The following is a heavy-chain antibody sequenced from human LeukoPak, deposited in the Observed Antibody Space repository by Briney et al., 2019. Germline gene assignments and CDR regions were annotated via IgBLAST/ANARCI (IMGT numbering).Heavy chain of an antibody. Sequence: GGSLRLSCAASGFTFSSYAMHWVRQAPGKGLEWVAVISYDGSNKYYADSVKGRFTISRDNSKNTLYLQMNSLGAEDTAVYYCARSGIVVVTALGRDAFDIWGQGTMVTVSS. V-gene: IGHV3-30-3*01. CDR3: ARSGIVVVTALGRDAFDI. J-gene: IGHJ3*02. CDR2: ISYDGSNK. D-gene: IGHD2-21*02. CDR1: GFTFSSYA.